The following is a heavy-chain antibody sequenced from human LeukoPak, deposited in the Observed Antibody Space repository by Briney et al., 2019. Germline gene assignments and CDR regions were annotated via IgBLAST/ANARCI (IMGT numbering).Heavy chain of an antibody. CDR1: GFTFSSYW. D-gene: IGHD3-22*01. CDR2: IKQDGSEK. CDR3: ARSDTYYYASSGYVYFDY. Sequence: GGSLRLSCAASGFTFSSYWMSWVRQAPGKGLEWVANIKQDGSEKYYVDSVKGRFTISRDNAKNSLYLQMNSLRAEDTAVYYCARSDTYYYASSGYVYFDYWGQGTLVTVSS. J-gene: IGHJ4*02. V-gene: IGHV3-7*01.